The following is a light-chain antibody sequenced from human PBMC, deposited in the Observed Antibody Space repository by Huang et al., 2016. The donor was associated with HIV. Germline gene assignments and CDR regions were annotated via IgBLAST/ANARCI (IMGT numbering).Light chain of an antibody. CDR1: QGISSD. CDR2: AAS. Sequence: IQLTQSPSSLSASVGDRVTITCRASQGISSDFAWYHQKPGKAPNLLIYAASTLQSGVPSRFSGSGSGTDFTLTISSLHPEDFATYYCQDLNSYPSFGQGTRLEMK. J-gene: IGKJ5*01. V-gene: IGKV1-9*01. CDR3: QDLNSYPS.